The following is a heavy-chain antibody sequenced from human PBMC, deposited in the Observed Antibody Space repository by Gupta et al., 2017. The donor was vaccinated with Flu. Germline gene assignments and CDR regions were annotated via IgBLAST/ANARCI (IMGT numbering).Heavy chain of an antibody. CDR1: ISSVGYY. J-gene: IGHJ4*02. V-gene: IGHV4-31*02. Sequence: ISSVGYYWSWLRQCPGKGLEWIDHICYKWSTHYDPSLRSRVTISVDTSKNQFSLQLNSVTVADTALYYCAGHASGYRFFKYWGQGAQVTVSS. CDR3: AGHASGYRFFKY. D-gene: IGHD5-12*01. CDR2: ICYKWST.